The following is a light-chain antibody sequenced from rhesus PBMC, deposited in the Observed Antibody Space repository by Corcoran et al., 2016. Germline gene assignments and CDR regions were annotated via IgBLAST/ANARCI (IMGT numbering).Light chain of an antibody. V-gene: IGKV3S9*01. CDR2: GAT. J-gene: IGKJ2*01. CDR1: QSISSY. Sequence: EIVMTQSPATLSLSPGERATLSCRASQSISSYVAWYQQKPEQATRLLIYGATSRATGIPDMFRGSGSGTDFTLIISSLEPEDVGVYYCQQYNNWNSFGQGTKVEIK. CDR3: QQYNNWNS.